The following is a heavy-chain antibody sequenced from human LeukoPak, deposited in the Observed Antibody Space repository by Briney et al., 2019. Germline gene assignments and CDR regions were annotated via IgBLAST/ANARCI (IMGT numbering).Heavy chain of an antibody. Sequence: GGSLRLSCAASGFTFSSYWISWVRQAPGKGLEWVANIKQDGSEKYYVDSVKGRFTIPRDNAKNSLYLQMNSLRAEDTAVYYCASNYGSGSYVVNFDYWGQGTLVTVSS. D-gene: IGHD3-10*01. CDR1: GFTFSSYW. CDR3: ASNYGSGSYVVNFDY. J-gene: IGHJ4*02. V-gene: IGHV3-7*01. CDR2: IKQDGSEK.